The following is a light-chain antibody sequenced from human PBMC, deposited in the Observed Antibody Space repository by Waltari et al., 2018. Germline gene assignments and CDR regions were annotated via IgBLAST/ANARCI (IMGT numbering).Light chain of an antibody. CDR3: CSYSDAARL. V-gene: IGLV2-23*02. J-gene: IGLJ2*01. CDR1: SRDVGSYDL. Sequence: QSALTQPASVSGSPGQSITISCTGTSRDVGSYDLVSWYQLHPGKAPKVFIYEVNKRPSGVSNRCAGSKSGNTAALTIAGLQAEDEADYYCCSYSDAARLFGGGTKLTVL. CDR2: EVN.